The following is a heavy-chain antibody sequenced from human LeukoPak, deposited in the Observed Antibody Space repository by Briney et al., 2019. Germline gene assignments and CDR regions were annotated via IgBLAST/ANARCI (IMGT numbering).Heavy chain of an antibody. J-gene: IGHJ4*02. CDR2: ISGSGGST. CDR1: GFTFSSYA. V-gene: IGHV3-23*01. Sequence: GGSLRLSCAASGFTFSSYAMSWDRQAPGKGLEWVSAISGSGGSTYYADSVKGRFTISRDNSKNTLYLQMNSLRAEDTVVYYCAKVDILTGYYNGDYWGQGTLVTVSS. CDR3: AKVDILTGYYNGDY. D-gene: IGHD3-9*01.